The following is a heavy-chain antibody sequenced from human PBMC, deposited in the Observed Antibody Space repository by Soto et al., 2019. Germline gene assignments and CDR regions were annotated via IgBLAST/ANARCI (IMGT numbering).Heavy chain of an antibody. CDR2: IYYSGST. Sequence: SETLSLTCTVSGGSISSYYWSWIRQPPGKGLEWIGYIYYSGSTNYNPSLKSRVTISVDTSKNQFSLKLSSVTAADTAVYYCARDRGIAVAAYAFDIWGQGTMVTV. CDR1: GGSISSYY. J-gene: IGHJ3*02. D-gene: IGHD6-19*01. CDR3: ARDRGIAVAAYAFDI. V-gene: IGHV4-59*01.